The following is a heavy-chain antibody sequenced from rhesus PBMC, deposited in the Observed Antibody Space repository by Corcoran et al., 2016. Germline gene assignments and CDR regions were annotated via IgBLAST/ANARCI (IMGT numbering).Heavy chain of an antibody. CDR3: ARRDTATAYFDY. Sequence: QVQLQESGPGLVKPSETLSLTCAVSGYSISSGYGWRWIRQPPGKGLEWIGYIGGTSGSTNNNPTLTSRVTMSKDTTKNQCSLKLTSVTAADTAGYYCARRDTATAYFDYWGQGVLVTVSS. CDR2: IGGTSGST. V-gene: IGHV4-127*01. CDR1: GYSISSGYG. J-gene: IGHJ4*01. D-gene: IGHD5-12*01.